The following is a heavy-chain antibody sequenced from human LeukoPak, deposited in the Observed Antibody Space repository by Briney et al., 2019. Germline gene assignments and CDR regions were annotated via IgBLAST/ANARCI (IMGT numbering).Heavy chain of an antibody. J-gene: IGHJ4*02. Sequence: GGSLRLSCPVSGFSFSDYKMKWVRQAPGRGLEWIPYISAGGATIYYPDSVKGRFTISRDNAKNSLYLQMNSLRVEDTAIYYCVRLGRKEGYKYCDYWGQGTPVTVSS. CDR1: GFSFSDYK. CDR2: ISAGGATI. V-gene: IGHV3-48*01. D-gene: IGHD5-24*01. CDR3: VRLGRKEGYKYCDY.